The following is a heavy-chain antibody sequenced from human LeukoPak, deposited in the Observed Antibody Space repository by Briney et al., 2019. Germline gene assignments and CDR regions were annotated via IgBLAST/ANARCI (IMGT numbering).Heavy chain of an antibody. D-gene: IGHD6-6*01. Sequence: PSEIVSLTCAVYGGSFSSYYWSWIRQPPGKGLEWIGEINHSGSTNYNPSLKSRVTISVDTSKNQFSLKLSSVTAADTAVYYCARGRSSNFDYWGQGTLDTVSS. V-gene: IGHV4-34*01. J-gene: IGHJ4*02. CDR2: INHSGST. CDR3: ARGRSSNFDY. CDR1: GGSFSSYY.